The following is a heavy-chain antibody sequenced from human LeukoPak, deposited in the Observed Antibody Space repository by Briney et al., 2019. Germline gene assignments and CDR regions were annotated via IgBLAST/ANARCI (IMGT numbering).Heavy chain of an antibody. CDR2: IIPIFGTA. CDR3: ARESGSYFDY. D-gene: IGHD1-26*01. J-gene: IGHJ4*02. V-gene: IGHV1-69*05. CDR1: GYSFTSSY. Sequence: ASVKVSCKASGYSFTSSYIHWVRQAPGQGLEWMGGIIPIFGTANYAQKFQGRVTITTDESTSTAYMELSSLRSEDTAVYYCARESGSYFDYWGQGTLVTVSS.